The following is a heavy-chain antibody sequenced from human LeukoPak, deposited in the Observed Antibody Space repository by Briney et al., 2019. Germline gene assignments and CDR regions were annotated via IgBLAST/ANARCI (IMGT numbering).Heavy chain of an antibody. J-gene: IGHJ3*02. CDR3: AKDNDFWSGFGDAFDI. CDR1: GFTFSSYA. CDR2: ISGSGGST. D-gene: IGHD3-3*01. V-gene: IGHV3-23*01. Sequence: GGSLRLSCAASGFTFSSYAMSWVRQAPGKGLEWVSAISGSGGSTYYADSVKGRFTIFRDNSKNTLYLQMNSLRAEDTAVYYCAKDNDFWSGFGDAFDIWGQGTMVTVSS.